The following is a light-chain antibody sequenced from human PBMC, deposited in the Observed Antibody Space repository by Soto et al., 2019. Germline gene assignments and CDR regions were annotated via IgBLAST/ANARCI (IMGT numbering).Light chain of an antibody. J-gene: IGLJ1*01. CDR3: SSYTSSSPYV. CDR2: DVS. CDR1: SGVVGGYNY. V-gene: IGLV2-14*01. Sequence: QSALTQPASVSGSPGQSITISCPGTSGVVGGYNYVSWYQQHPGKAPKLMIYDVSNRPSGVSNRFSGSKSGNTASLTTSGLQAEDEADYYCSSYTSSSPYVFGTGTKVTVL.